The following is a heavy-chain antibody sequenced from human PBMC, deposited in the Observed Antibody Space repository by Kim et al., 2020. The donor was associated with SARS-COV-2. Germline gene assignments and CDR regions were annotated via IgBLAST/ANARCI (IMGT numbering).Heavy chain of an antibody. V-gene: IGHV3-23*03. CDR3: AKPGGNFDPYYFDN. Sequence: ADAEKGRVTISRDNYTNPLYLQMNSLRADDTAIYYCAKPGGNFDPYYFDNWGQGTLVTVSS. J-gene: IGHJ4*02. D-gene: IGHD3-9*01.